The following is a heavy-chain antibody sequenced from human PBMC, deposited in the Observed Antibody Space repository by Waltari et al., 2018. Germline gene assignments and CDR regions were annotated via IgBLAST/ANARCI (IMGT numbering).Heavy chain of an antibody. CDR3: AGRVGCSSTSGQVDWFDP. CDR1: GYSFTSYW. J-gene: IGHJ5*02. V-gene: IGHV5-51*03. Sequence: EVQLVQSGAEVKKPGESLQIPCKGSGYSFTSYWIGWVRQMPGKGLEWMGIFYPGDSDTRYSPSFQGEVTISADKSISTAYRPWSSLKASDTARYYCAGRVGCSSTSGQVDWFDPWGQGTLVTVSS. CDR2: FYPGDSDT. D-gene: IGHD2-2*01.